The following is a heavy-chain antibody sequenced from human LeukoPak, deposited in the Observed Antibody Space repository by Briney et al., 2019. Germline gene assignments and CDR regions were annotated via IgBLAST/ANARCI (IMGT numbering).Heavy chain of an antibody. D-gene: IGHD3-3*01. CDR1: GGTFSSYA. V-gene: IGHV1-69*05. CDR2: INPIFGTA. Sequence: GASVTVSCKASGGTFSSYAISWVRQAPGQGLEWMGGINPIFGTANYAQKFQGRVTITTDESTSTAYMELSSLRSEDTAVYYCAREDYTLPSNYYYYMDVWGKGTTVTVSS. CDR3: AREDYTLPSNYYYYMDV. J-gene: IGHJ6*03.